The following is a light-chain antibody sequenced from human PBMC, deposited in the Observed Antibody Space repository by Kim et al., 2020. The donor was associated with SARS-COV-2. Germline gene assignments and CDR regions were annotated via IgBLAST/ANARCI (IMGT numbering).Light chain of an antibody. Sequence: QSVLTQPPSVSEAPRQRVTISCSGSSSNIGNNTVNWYQQLPGKAPKLLIYYDNLLPSGVSDRFSGSKSGTSASLATSGLQSEDEADYYCAAWDDSLNAVVFGGGTQLTVL. CDR3: AAWDDSLNAVV. CDR1: SSNIGNNT. V-gene: IGLV1-36*01. J-gene: IGLJ2*01. CDR2: YDN.